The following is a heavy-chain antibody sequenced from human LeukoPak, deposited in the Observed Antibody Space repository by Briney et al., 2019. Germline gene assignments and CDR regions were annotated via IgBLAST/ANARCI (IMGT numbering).Heavy chain of an antibody. CDR3: ARDFEVTTMTTSRFDY. Sequence: GGSLRLSCAASGFTFSSYAMHWVRQAPGKGLEWVAVISYDGSNKYYADSMKGRFTISRDNSKNTLYLQMNSLRAEDTAVYYCARDFEVTTMTTSRFDYWGRGTPVTVSS. CDR1: GFTFSSYA. V-gene: IGHV3-30*04. D-gene: IGHD4-17*01. J-gene: IGHJ4*02. CDR2: ISYDGSNK.